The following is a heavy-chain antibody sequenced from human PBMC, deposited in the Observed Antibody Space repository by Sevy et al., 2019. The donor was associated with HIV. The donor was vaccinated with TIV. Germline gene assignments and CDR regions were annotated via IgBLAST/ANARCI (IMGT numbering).Heavy chain of an antibody. CDR1: GNTLTALA. Sequence: APVKVSCKVSGNTLTALAIHWVRQAPGKGLEWMATYDPEDAETYYAQRFQGRVTMTEDTSTDTAYMEMSSLGSEDTAVFYCAGTKDYYDNSGDPFDYWGQGTLVTVSS. J-gene: IGHJ4*02. CDR3: AGTKDYYDNSGDPFDY. V-gene: IGHV1-24*01. D-gene: IGHD3-22*01. CDR2: YDPEDAET.